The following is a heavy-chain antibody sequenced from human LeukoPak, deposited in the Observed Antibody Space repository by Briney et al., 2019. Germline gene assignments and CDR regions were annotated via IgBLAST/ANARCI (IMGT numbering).Heavy chain of an antibody. V-gene: IGHV1-69*06. CDR2: IIPIFGTA. J-gene: IGHJ5*02. Sequence: ASVKFSCKASGGTFSSYAISWVRQAPGQGLEWMGAIIPIFGTANYAQKFQGRVTITADKSTSTAYMELSSLRSEDTAVYYCARASMVRGVNPGWFDPWGQGTLVTVSS. CDR1: GGTFSSYA. D-gene: IGHD3-10*01. CDR3: ARASMVRGVNPGWFDP.